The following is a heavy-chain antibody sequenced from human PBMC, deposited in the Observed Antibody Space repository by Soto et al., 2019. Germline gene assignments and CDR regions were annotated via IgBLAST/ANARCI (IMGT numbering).Heavy chain of an antibody. Sequence: PSETLSLTCAVYGGSFSGYYWSWIRQPPWKGLEWIGEINHSGSTNYNPSLKSRVTISVDTSKNQFSLKLSSVTAADTAVYYCARGRLDYWGQGTLVTVSS. CDR2: INHSGST. CDR1: GGSFSGYY. V-gene: IGHV4-34*01. CDR3: ARGRLDY. J-gene: IGHJ4*02.